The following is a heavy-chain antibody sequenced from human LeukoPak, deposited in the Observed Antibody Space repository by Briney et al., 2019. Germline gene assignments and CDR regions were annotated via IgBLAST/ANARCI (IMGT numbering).Heavy chain of an antibody. J-gene: IGHJ4*02. CDR2: IIPIFGTA. Sequence: SVKVSCKASGGTFSSCAISWVRQAPGQGLEWMGGIIPIFGTANYAQKFQGRVTIIADKSTSTAYMELSSLRSEDTAVYYCARHDSSSWYGGFDYWGQGTLVTVSS. CDR1: GGTFSSCA. CDR3: ARHDSSSWYGGFDY. V-gene: IGHV1-69*06. D-gene: IGHD6-13*01.